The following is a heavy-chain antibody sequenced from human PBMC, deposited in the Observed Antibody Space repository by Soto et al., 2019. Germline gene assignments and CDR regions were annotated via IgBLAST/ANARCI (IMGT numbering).Heavy chain of an antibody. CDR2: IRSNGGTT. J-gene: IGHJ4*02. V-gene: IGHV3-64D*06. Sequence: GGSLRLSCSASGFIFSNYVMHWVRQAPGKGLEYVSAIRSNGGTTYYADSVKGRFTISRDNSKNTLYLQMTSLRAEDTAVYYCARAQGRYYDSSGPMGWYYFDYWGQGTLVTVSS. CDR1: GFIFSNYV. CDR3: ARAQGRYYDSSGPMGWYYFDY. D-gene: IGHD3-22*01.